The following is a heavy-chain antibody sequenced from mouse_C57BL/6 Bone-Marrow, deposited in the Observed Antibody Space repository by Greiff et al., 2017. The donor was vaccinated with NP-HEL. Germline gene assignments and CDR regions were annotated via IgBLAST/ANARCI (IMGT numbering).Heavy chain of an antibody. CDR2: FYPRDGSS. CDR1: GYTFTDHT. D-gene: IGHD2-4*01. Sequence: QVHVKQSYAELVKPGASVKISCKVSGYTFTDHTIHWMKQRPEQGLEWIGYFYPRDGSSRYNEKFKGKATLTIDKSSSTAYMQLNSLTSEDSAVYFCARSKDYGLDYWGQGTTLTVSS. CDR3: ARSKDYGLDY. J-gene: IGHJ2*01. V-gene: IGHV1-78*01.